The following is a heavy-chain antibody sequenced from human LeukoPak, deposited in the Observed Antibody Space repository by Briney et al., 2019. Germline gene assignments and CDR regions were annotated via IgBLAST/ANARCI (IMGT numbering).Heavy chain of an antibody. J-gene: IGHJ4*02. D-gene: IGHD2-2*01. V-gene: IGHV3-7*01. CDR3: VKDLRGPEGF. CDR1: GFPFSSSW. CDR2: IKQDGSEK. Sequence: GGPLRLSCAASGFPFSSSWMSWVRQAPGKGLEGVANIKQDGSEKSYVDSVKGRFTISRYDAKTSLYLQMISLRAEDTAVYYCVKDLRGPEGFWGQGTLVIVSS.